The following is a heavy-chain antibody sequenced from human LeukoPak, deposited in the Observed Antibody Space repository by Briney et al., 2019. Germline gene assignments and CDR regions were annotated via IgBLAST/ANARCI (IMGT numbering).Heavy chain of an antibody. J-gene: IGHJ6*02. V-gene: IGHV3-21*01. CDR3: ASAISDDMDV. CDR2: ISSSSSYI. D-gene: IGHD2-21*01. CDR1: GFTFSSYS. Sequence: EGSLRLSCAASGFTFSSYSMNWVRQAPGKGLEWVSSISSSSSYIYYADSVKGRFTISRDNAKNSLYLQMNSLRAEDTAVYYCASAISDDMDVWGQGTTVTVSS.